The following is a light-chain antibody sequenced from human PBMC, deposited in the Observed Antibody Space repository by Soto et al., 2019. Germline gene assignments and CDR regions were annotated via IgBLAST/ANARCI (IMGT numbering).Light chain of an antibody. CDR3: QQYNSYS. CDR2: DAS. J-gene: IGKJ1*01. Sequence: DIQMTQSPSTLSASVGDRVTIICRASQTISSWLAWYQQKPGKAPTLLIYDASTLERGVPSRFSGSGSGTEFTLTISSLQPDDFATYYCQQYNSYSFGQGTKVDIK. V-gene: IGKV1-5*02. CDR1: QTISSW.